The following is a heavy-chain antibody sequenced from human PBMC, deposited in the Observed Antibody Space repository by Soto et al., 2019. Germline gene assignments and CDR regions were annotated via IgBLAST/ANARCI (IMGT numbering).Heavy chain of an antibody. V-gene: IGHV1-46*01. D-gene: IGHD3-22*01. CDR2: INPSGGST. CDR3: ARSSSSPWGIWDSYDSSGYFVL. J-gene: IGHJ4*02. CDR1: GCTFTSYY. Sequence: XSVKGSCKASGCTFTSYYVHWVRQAPGQGLEWMGIINPSGGSTSYAQKFQGRVTMTRDTSTSTVYMELSSLRSEDTAVYYCARSSSSPWGIWDSYDSSGYFVLWGQGTLVTVSS.